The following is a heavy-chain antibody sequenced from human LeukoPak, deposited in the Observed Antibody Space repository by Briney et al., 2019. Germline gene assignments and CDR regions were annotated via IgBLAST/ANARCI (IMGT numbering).Heavy chain of an antibody. CDR3: ARAVGATSLFDY. Sequence: PSETLSLTCTVSGGSISSYYWSWIRQPPGKGLEWIGYIYYSGSTNYNPSLKSRVTISVDTSKNQFSLKLSSVTAADTAVYYCARAVGATSLFDYWGQGTLVTASS. CDR1: GGSISSYY. CDR2: IYYSGST. V-gene: IGHV4-59*01. J-gene: IGHJ4*02. D-gene: IGHD1-26*01.